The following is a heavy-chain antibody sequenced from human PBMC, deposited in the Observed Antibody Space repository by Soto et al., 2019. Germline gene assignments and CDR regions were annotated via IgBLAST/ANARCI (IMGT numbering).Heavy chain of an antibody. CDR1: GFSLSTSGMC. D-gene: IGHD3-3*01. CDR3: ARTLTYYDFWSGYYIFDY. J-gene: IGHJ4*02. CDR2: IDWDDDK. Sequence: SGPTLVKPTQTLTLTCTFSGFSLSTSGMCVSWIRQPPGKALEWLARIDWDDDKYYSTSLKTRLTISKDTSKNQVVLTMTNMDPVDTATYYCARTLTYYDFWSGYYIFDYWGQGTLVTVSS. V-gene: IGHV2-70*11.